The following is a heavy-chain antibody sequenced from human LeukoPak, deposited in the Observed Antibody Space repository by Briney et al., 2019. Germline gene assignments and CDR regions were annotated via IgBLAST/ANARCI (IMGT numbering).Heavy chain of an antibody. J-gene: IGHJ4*02. V-gene: IGHV3-30*04. CDR2: ISYDGSNK. CDR1: GFTFSNYA. Sequence: LGGSLRLSCEASGFTFSNYAIHWVRQAPGKGLEWVAVISYDGSNKYYADSVKGRFTISRDNAKNSLYLQMNSLRAEDSAVYYCARDFNRPIGWPYYFDYWGQGTLVTVSS. D-gene: IGHD6-19*01. CDR3: ARDFNRPIGWPYYFDY.